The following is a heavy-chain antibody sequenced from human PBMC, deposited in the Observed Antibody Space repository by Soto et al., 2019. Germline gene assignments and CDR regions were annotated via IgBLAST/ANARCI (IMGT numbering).Heavy chain of an antibody. J-gene: IGHJ3*02. Sequence: PGGSLRLSCAASEFTFSDYIMNWVRQAPGKGLEWVSYISSTSSTIYYADSVKGRFTTSRDNAKNSLYLQMNSLRAEDTAVYYCAREWEPDAFDIWGQGTMVTVSS. CDR3: AREWEPDAFDI. CDR2: ISSTSSTI. CDR1: EFTFSDYI. V-gene: IGHV3-48*01. D-gene: IGHD1-26*01.